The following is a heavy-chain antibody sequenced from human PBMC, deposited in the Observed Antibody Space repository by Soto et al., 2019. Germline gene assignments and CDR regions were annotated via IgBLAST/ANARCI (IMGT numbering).Heavy chain of an antibody. J-gene: IGHJ6*02. CDR1: GGTFSSYA. CDR2: IIPIFGTA. Sequence: GASVQVPCKASGGTFSSYAISWVRQAPGQGLEWMGGIIPIFGTANYAQKFQGRVTITADESTSTAYMVLSSLRSEDTAVYYCARDRDIVVVPAAIHYGMDVWGQGTTVTVSS. D-gene: IGHD2-2*02. CDR3: ARDRDIVVVPAAIHYGMDV. V-gene: IGHV1-69*13.